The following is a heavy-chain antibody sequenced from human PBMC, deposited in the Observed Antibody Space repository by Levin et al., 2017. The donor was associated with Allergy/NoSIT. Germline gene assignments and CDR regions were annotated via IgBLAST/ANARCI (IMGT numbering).Heavy chain of an antibody. V-gene: IGHV5-51*01. D-gene: IGHD3-10*01. CDR1: GYSFTNFW. CDR2: IYPGDSDA. CDR3: ARLFGSPQRNIPYYFDY. J-gene: IGHJ4*02. Sequence: HGESLKISCKGSGYSFTNFWIGWVRQMPGKGLEWMGIIYPGDSDAKYSPSFQGQVTISADKSISTAYLQWSSLKASDTAIYYCARLFGSPQRNIPYYFDYWGQGTLVTVSS.